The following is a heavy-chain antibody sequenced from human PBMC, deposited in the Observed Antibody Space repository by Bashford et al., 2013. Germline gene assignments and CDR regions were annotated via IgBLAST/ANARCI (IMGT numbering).Heavy chain of an antibody. V-gene: IGHV4-39*01. CDR3: ARLVGDYVYWFDP. CDR1: GGSISSSSYY. Sequence: SETLSLTCTVSGGSISSSSYYWGWIRQPPGKGLEWIGSIYYSGSTYYNPSLKSRVTISVDTSKNQFSLKLSSVTAADTAVYYCARLVGDYVYWFDPWGQGTLVTVSS. D-gene: IGHD4-17*01. CDR2: IYYSGST. J-gene: IGHJ5*02.